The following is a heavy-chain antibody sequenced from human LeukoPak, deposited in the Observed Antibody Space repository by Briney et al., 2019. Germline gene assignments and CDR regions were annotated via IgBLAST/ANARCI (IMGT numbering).Heavy chain of an antibody. CDR2: IYYSGST. V-gene: IGHV4-39*01. CDR1: GGSISSSSYY. J-gene: IGHJ6*03. Sequence: PSETLSLTCTVSGGSISSSSYYWGWIRQPPGNGLEWIGSIYYSGSTYYNPSLKSRVTISVDTSKNQFSLKLSSVTAADTAVYYCARVYGGYMRKYYYMDVWGKGTTVTVSS. D-gene: IGHD6-13*01. CDR3: ARVYGGYMRKYYYMDV.